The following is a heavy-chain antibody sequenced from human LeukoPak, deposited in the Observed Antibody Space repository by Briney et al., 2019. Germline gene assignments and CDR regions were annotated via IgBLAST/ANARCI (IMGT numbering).Heavy chain of an antibody. D-gene: IGHD1-26*01. CDR2: IDKEKNSYAT. V-gene: IGHV3-73*01. CDR3: TRDSGTYNWLDP. Sequence: GSLRLSCAASGFTFSGSAIHWVRQSFGKGLEWIGHIDKEKNSYATASAYAVSVEGRFTVSRDDSKNMAFLQMSGLKTEDTALYFCTRDSGTYNWLDPWGQGTLVTVSS. J-gene: IGHJ5*02. CDR1: GFTFSGSA.